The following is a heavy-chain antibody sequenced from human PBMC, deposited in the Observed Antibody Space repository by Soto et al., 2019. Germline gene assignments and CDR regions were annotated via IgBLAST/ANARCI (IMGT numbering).Heavy chain of an antibody. CDR3: AMENSMIDA. V-gene: IGHV1-2*02. CDR2: INPKNGGT. J-gene: IGHJ5*02. D-gene: IGHD6-6*01. Sequence: GASVKVSCKASGYTFTDYYIHWVRQAPGQGLEWMAWINPKNGGTYYVQKFQGRVTLNRDTSTTTVYMEMTRLTSDDTAVYYCAMENSMIDAWGQGTLVTVSS. CDR1: GYTFTDYY.